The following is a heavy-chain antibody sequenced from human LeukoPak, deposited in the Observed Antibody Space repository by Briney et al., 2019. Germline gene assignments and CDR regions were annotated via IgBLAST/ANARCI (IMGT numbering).Heavy chain of an antibody. D-gene: IGHD5-12*01. J-gene: IGHJ6*02. Sequence: GSSVKVSCKASGGTFGSYAINWVRQAPGQGLEWMGGIIPVFGAANSAQKFQGRVTITADKSTSTAYMELSSLRSEDTAVYYCAKGQGSGYAYYGMDVWGQGTTVTVSS. CDR3: AKGQGSGYAYYGMDV. CDR2: IIPVFGAA. V-gene: IGHV1-69*06. CDR1: GGTFGSYA.